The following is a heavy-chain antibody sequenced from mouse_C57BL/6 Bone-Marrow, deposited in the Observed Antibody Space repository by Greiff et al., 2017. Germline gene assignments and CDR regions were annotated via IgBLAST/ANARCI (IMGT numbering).Heavy chain of an antibody. D-gene: IGHD1-1*01. CDR3: ASYYGSSHWYFDV. CDR2: IYPGSGST. J-gene: IGHJ1*03. Sequence: QVQLQQPGAELVKPGASVKMSCKASGYTFTSYWITWVKQRPGQGLEWIGVIYPGSGSTNYNEKFKSKATLTVDTASSTAYMQLSSLTSEDSAVYYCASYYGSSHWYFDVWGTGTTVTVSS. V-gene: IGHV1-55*01. CDR1: GYTFTSYW.